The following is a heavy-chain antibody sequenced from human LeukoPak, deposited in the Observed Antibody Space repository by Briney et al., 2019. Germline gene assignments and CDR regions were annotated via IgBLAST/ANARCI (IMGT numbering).Heavy chain of an antibody. J-gene: IGHJ6*02. CDR1: GGSISSYY. Sequence: PSETLSLTCTVSGGSISSYYWSWIRQPPGKGLEWLGYIFYIGSTTYNPSLKSRVTISVDTSKNQFSLKLSSVTAADTAVYYCARDGTPDYSSGWYGDYYYYGMDVWGQGTTVTVSS. V-gene: IGHV4-59*01. CDR2: IFYIGST. CDR3: ARDGTPDYSSGWYGDYYYYGMDV. D-gene: IGHD6-19*01.